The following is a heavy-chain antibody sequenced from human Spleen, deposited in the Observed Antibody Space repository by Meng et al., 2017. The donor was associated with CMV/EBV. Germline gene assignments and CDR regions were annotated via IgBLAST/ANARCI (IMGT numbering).Heavy chain of an antibody. CDR3: AREVPSVAGFDY. Sequence: ASVKVSCKASGYTFRRYGVSWVRQAPGQGLEWMGWISAYNDNIDYAQNLQGRVTMTTDTSTNTAYMDLRSLTSDETAVYYCAREVPSVAGFDYWGQGTLVTVSS. D-gene: IGHD6-19*01. CDR2: ISAYNDNI. CDR1: GYTFRRYG. V-gene: IGHV1-18*01. J-gene: IGHJ4*02.